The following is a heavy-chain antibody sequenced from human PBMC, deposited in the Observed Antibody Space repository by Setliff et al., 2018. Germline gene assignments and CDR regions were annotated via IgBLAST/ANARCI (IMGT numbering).Heavy chain of an antibody. V-gene: IGHV1-18*01. Sequence: ASVMVSCKASGDSIPKNAISWVRQAPGQGLEWMGWLQTYSGHTNYAQKFRGRATMTTDTSTRTAYLELRALTSDDTAVYYCATDVNQWDPTYMDVWGEGTTVTVSS. CDR1: GDSIPKNA. D-gene: IGHD1-26*01. J-gene: IGHJ6*03. CDR3: ATDVNQWDPTYMDV. CDR2: LQTYSGHT.